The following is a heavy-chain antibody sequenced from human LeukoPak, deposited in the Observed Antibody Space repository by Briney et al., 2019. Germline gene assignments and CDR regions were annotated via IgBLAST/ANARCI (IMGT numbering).Heavy chain of an antibody. Sequence: PSETLSLTCAVYGGSFSGYYWSWIRQPPGEGLEWIGEINQSGSTNYNPSLERRATMSVDTSKNQFFLKLSSVTAADTAVYYCARAVLPNYFDYWGQGTLVTVSS. J-gene: IGHJ4*02. V-gene: IGHV4-34*01. CDR3: ARAVLPNYFDY. CDR2: INQSGST. CDR1: GGSFSGYY. D-gene: IGHD3-10*01.